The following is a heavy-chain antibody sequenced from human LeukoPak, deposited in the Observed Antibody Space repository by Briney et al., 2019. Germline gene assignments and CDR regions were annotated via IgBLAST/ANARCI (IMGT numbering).Heavy chain of an antibody. CDR1: GFTFSSYG. V-gene: IGHV3-7*01. D-gene: IGHD2-15*01. CDR3: ARIAWRDAFDI. Sequence: PGGSLRLSCAASGFTFSSYGMHWVRQAPGKGLEWVANIKQDGSEKYYVDSVKGRFTISRDNAKNSLYLQMNSLRAEDTAVYYCARIAWRDAFDIWGQGTMVTVSS. J-gene: IGHJ3*02. CDR2: IKQDGSEK.